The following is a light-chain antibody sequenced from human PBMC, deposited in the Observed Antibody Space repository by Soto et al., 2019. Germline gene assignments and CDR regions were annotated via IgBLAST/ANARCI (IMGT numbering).Light chain of an antibody. J-gene: IGLJ1*01. Sequence: HCDLTKPVSVSGVAREAITISCNRTSSDVGGYNYVSWFQQHPGEAPKLLIYDVTSRPSGVSNRLSGSKSGNTASLTISGLRPEDEADYYCSSYTSSTTYVFGTGTKVTVL. CDR3: SSYTSSTTYV. CDR2: DVT. V-gene: IGLV2-14*01. CDR1: SSDVGGYNY.